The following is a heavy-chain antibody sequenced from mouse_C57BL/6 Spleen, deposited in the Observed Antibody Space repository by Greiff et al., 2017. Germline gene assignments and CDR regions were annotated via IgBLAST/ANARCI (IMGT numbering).Heavy chain of an antibody. CDR2: ISYDGSN. V-gene: IGHV3-6*01. CDR1: GYSITSGYY. J-gene: IGHJ4*01. D-gene: IGHD1-1*01. Sequence: EVHLVESGPGLVKPSQSLSLTCSVTGYSITSGYYWNWLRQFPGNKLEWMGYISYDGSNNYNPSLKNRISITRDTSKNQFFLKLNSVTTEDTATYYCARAHYYGSRTRAMDYWGQGTSVTVSS. CDR3: ARAHYYGSRTRAMDY.